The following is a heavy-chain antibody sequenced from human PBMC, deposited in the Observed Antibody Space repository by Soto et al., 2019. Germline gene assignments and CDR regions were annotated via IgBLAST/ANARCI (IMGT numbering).Heavy chain of an antibody. J-gene: IGHJ4*02. CDR3: AKNVNSYDYYYFDY. V-gene: IGHV3-23*01. CDR2: IGGSGGRA. CDR1: GVSFSNYG. Sequence: EGQLLESGGRLVQPGGSLRLSCAASGVSFSNYGMTWVRLAPGKGLEWVSVIGGSGGRAFYADSVKGRFTISRDNSRNTVFLQLNSLRAEDTAVYYCAKNVNSYDYYYFDYWGQGTPVTVSS. D-gene: IGHD3-16*01.